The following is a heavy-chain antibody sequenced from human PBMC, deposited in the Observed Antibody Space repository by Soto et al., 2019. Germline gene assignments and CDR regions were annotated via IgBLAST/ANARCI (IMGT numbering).Heavy chain of an antibody. CDR2: IYYSGST. D-gene: IGHD3-22*01. V-gene: IGHV4-59*01. J-gene: IGHJ4*02. CDR1: GGSITSSY. CDR3: ARSKYYYDSRGYSL. Sequence: SETLSLTCTASGGSITSSYGTWTRQPPGKGLEWIGYIYYSGSTNYTPSLKSRVTISVDTSKNQFSLKLSSVTAADTAVYYCARSKYYYDSRGYSLWGQGTLVTVSS.